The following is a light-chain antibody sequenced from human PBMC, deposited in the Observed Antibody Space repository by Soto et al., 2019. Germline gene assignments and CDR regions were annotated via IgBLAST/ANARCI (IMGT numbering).Light chain of an antibody. CDR2: AAS. CDR1: QSIANY. CDR3: QQSYIIPYT. J-gene: IGKJ2*01. V-gene: IGKV1-39*01. Sequence: DIQMTQSPSSLSASVGDRVTITCRASQSIANYLNWYQQKPGKAPNLLIFAASSLQSGVPSRFSGSGSGTDFTLTISNLQREDFATYTCQQSYIIPYTFGQGTKLEIK.